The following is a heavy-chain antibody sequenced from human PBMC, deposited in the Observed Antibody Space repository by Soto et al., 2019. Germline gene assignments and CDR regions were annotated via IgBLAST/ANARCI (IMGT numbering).Heavy chain of an antibody. J-gene: IGHJ6*02. CDR2: ISDSGDGT. CDR3: ATSNDGRSLGAWNYFYGMEV. V-gene: IGHV3-23*01. CDR1: GLTFSTYA. D-gene: IGHD3-16*01. Sequence: GGSLRLSCAASGLTFSTYAMTLVRQAPGKGLEWVSVISDSGDGTYYVDSVKGRFTISRDNSKNTLYLQMNNLRAEDTAVYYCATSNDGRSLGAWNYFYGMEVWGQGTTVTVSS.